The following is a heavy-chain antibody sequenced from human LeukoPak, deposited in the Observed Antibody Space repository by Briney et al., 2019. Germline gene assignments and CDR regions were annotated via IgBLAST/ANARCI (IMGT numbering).Heavy chain of an antibody. D-gene: IGHD3-10*01. Sequence: ASVKLSCTASGVTVSSYTISWVRQAPGQGLEWMGRIVPIVGRAISAQKFQGKVTITADKYTIRAYMELSSLRSEDTAVYCCARDKRLGGSGCIDYWGQGTLVTVSS. CDR1: GVTVSSYT. V-gene: IGHV1-69*08. CDR3: ARDKRLGGSGCIDY. J-gene: IGHJ4*02. CDR2: IVPIVGRA.